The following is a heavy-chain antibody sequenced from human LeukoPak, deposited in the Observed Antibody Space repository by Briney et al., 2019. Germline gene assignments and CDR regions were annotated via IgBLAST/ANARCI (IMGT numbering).Heavy chain of an antibody. Sequence: SETLSLTCTVSGGSISSYYWSWIRQPPGKGLEWIGEINHSGSTNYNPSLKSRVTISVDTSKNQFSLKLSSVTAADTAVYYCARDRAIVATTIYYYYGMDVWGQGTTVTVSS. J-gene: IGHJ6*02. CDR2: INHSGST. CDR3: ARDRAIVATTIYYYYGMDV. V-gene: IGHV4-34*01. D-gene: IGHD5-12*01. CDR1: GGSISSYY.